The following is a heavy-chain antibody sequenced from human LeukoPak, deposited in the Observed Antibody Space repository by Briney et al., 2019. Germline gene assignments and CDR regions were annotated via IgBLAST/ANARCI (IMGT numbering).Heavy chain of an antibody. CDR3: ARRAVGASFDY. Sequence: SETLSLTCTVSGGSISSSRYYWGWIRQPPGKGLEWIGSIYYSGSTYYNPSLKSRVTISVDTSKNQFSLKLSSGTAADTAVYYCARRAVGASFDYWGQGTLVTVSS. CDR2: IYYSGST. D-gene: IGHD1-26*01. CDR1: GGSISSSRYY. V-gene: IGHV4-39*07. J-gene: IGHJ4*02.